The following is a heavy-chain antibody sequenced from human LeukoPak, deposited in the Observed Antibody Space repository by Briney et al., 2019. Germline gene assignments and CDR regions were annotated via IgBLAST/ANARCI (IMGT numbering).Heavy chain of an antibody. CDR3: ARTPGGITGYIGY. D-gene: IGHD1-20*01. CDR2: IYHSGST. V-gene: IGHV4-38-2*02. CDR1: GYSISSGYY. Sequence: TSETLSLTCTVSGYSISSGYYWGWIRQPPGKGLEWIGSIYHSGSTYYNPSPKSRVTISVDTSKNQFSLKLSSVTAADTAVYYCARTPGGITGYIGYWGQGTLVTVSS. J-gene: IGHJ4*02.